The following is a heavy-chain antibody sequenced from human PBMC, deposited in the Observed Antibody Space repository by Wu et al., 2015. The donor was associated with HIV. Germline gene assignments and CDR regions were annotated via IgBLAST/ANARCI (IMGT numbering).Heavy chain of an antibody. D-gene: IGHD6-19*01. J-gene: IGHJ4*02. CDR1: GYRFTSHG. CDR3: ARQRAYTSGWYIFDY. CDR2: ISTYNGNR. Sequence: HVHLVQSGAEVKKPGASVKVSCKASGYRFTSHGISWVRQAPGQGLEWMGWISTYNGNRNYVQKFQGRVTMTTDTSTNTAYMELRGLRSDDTAIYYCARQRAYTSGWYIFDYWGQGTLVTVSS. V-gene: IGHV1-18*01.